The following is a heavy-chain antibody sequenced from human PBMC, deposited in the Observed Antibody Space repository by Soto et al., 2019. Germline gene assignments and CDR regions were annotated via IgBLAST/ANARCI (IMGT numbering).Heavy chain of an antibody. CDR1: GYNFASYW. CDR3: ARTESGYSYGFADV. J-gene: IGHJ6*02. V-gene: IGHV5-51*01. D-gene: IGHD5-18*01. Sequence: GESLKISCKGSGYNFASYWIAWVRQMPGKGLEWMGIIYPGDSDTRYDPSFQGQVTISADKSINTAYLQWNSLKASDTAIYYCARTESGYSYGFADVWGQGTTVTVSS. CDR2: IYPGDSDT.